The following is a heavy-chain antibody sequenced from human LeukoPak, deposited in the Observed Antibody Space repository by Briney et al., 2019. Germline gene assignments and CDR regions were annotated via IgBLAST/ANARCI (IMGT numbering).Heavy chain of an antibody. CDR3: ARGGVYSYDPADY. CDR2: INSDGSST. V-gene: IGHV3-74*01. CDR1: GFTFSYYW. D-gene: IGHD5-18*01. Sequence: PGGSLRLSCAASGFTFSYYWMHWVRQAPGKGLVWVSRINSDGSSTNHADSVKGRFTISRDNAKNTLYLQMNSLGAEDTAVYYCARGGVYSYDPADYWGQGTLVTVSS. J-gene: IGHJ4*02.